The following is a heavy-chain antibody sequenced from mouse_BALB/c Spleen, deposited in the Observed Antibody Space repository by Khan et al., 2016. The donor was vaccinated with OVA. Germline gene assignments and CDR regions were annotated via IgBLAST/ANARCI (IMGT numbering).Heavy chain of an antibody. V-gene: IGHV3-6*02. CDR2: ISYDGNN. Sequence: EVQLQESGPGLVKPSQSLSLTCSVSGYLITSGCYWNWIRQFPGNKLEWMGHISYDGNNNYNPSLKNRISITRDPSKNQFFLRLNSVTTEDTATYYCGRDEGYYYGDYFDYWGQGTTLTVSS. J-gene: IGHJ2*01. CDR1: GYLITSGCY. D-gene: IGHD1-1*01. CDR3: GRDEGYYYGDYFDY.